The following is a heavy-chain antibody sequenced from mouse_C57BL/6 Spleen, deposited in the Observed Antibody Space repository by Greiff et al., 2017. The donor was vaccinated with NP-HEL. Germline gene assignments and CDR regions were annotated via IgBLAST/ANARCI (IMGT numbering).Heavy chain of an antibody. Sequence: QVQLKQPGAELVMPGASVKLSCKASGYTFTSYWMHWVKQRPGQGLEWIGEIDPSDSYTNYNQKFKGKSTLTVDKSSSTAYMQLSSLTSEDSAVYYCAIGITTVVEPPFDYWGQGTTLTVSS. D-gene: IGHD1-1*01. CDR1: GYTFTSYW. CDR3: AIGITTVVEPPFDY. V-gene: IGHV1-69*01. J-gene: IGHJ2*01. CDR2: IDPSDSYT.